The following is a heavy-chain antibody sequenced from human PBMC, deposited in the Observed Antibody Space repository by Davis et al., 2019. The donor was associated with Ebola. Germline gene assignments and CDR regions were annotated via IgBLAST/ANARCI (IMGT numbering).Heavy chain of an antibody. V-gene: IGHV1-18*01. CDR3: ARDATPVTTIWFDP. Sequence: AASVKVSCKPSGYTFSGYAISWVRQAPGQGLEWIGRINVYNGHTNYAQNFQGRVTVSTDTSTSIAYMELRSLRSDDTALYYCARDATPVTTIWFDPWGQGTLVTVSS. J-gene: IGHJ5*02. D-gene: IGHD4-17*01. CDR1: GYTFSGYA. CDR2: INVYNGHT.